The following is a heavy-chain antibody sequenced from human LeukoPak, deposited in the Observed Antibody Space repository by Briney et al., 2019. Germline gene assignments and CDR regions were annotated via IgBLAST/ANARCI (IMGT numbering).Heavy chain of an antibody. CDR2: IYYSGST. D-gene: IGHD2-2*02. Sequence: SETLSLTCTVSGGSISSSSYYWGWIRQPPGTGLEWIGSIYYSGSTYYNPSLKSRVTISVDTSKNQFSLKLSSVTAADTAVYYCASVDCSSTSCYTFYFDYWGQGTLVTVSS. V-gene: IGHV4-39*01. J-gene: IGHJ4*02. CDR3: ASVDCSSTSCYTFYFDY. CDR1: GGSISSSSYY.